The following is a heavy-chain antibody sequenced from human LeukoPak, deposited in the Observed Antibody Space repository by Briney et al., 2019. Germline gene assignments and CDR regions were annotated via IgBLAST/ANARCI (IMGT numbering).Heavy chain of an antibody. V-gene: IGHV3-21*04. J-gene: IGHJ4*02. CDR2: ISSSSSYI. D-gene: IGHD2-2*01. CDR1: GFTFSSYS. Sequence: GGSLRLSCAASGFTFSSYSMNWVRQAPRKGLEWVSSISSSSSYIYYADSVKGRFTLSRDNSKNTMFLQMNSLRAEDTAIYYCAKDREVIVPAAGDYWGQGTLVTVSS. CDR3: AKDREVIVPAAGDY.